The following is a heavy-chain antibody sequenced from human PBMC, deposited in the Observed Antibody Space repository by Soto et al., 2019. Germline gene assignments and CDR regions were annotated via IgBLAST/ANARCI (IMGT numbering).Heavy chain of an antibody. Sequence: PGGSLRLSCAASGFTFDNYGMSWVRQAPGKGLEWVSPISGSGGDTHYADSVRGRFTISRDNSRNTLYLQLNSLRAEDTAVYYCAKDLIVAPGDYFDYWGQGSLVTVSS. V-gene: IGHV3-23*01. CDR3: AKDLIVAPGDYFDY. CDR1: GFTFDNYG. J-gene: IGHJ4*02. CDR2: ISGSGGDT. D-gene: IGHD2-21*01.